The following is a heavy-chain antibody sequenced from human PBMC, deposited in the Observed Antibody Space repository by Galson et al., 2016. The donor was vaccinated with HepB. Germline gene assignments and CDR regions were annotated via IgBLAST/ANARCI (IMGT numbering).Heavy chain of an antibody. CDR3: VRDLGYCSGGSCNLPGMDV. D-gene: IGHD2-15*01. V-gene: IGHV3-30*07. J-gene: IGHJ6*02. Sequence: PVKGRFTISRDNSKNTLHLQMNSLRVEDTALYYCVRDLGYCSGGSCNLPGMDVWGQGTTVTVSS.